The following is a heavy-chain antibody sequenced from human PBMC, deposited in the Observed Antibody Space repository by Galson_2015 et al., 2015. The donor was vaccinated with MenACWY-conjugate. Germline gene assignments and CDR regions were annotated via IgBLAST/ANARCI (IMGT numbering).Heavy chain of an antibody. CDR1: GFTFSGSW. V-gene: IGHV3-7*03. J-gene: IGHJ4*02. Sequence: SLRLSCAASGFTFSGSWMSWVRQAPGKGLEWEANIKPDGSENYHVDSVKGRFTISRDNAKNSLYLQMNSLRAEDAAVYYCARDPFNGALDYWGQGTLVTVSS. D-gene: IGHD4-17*01. CDR2: IKPDGSEN. CDR3: ARDPFNGALDY.